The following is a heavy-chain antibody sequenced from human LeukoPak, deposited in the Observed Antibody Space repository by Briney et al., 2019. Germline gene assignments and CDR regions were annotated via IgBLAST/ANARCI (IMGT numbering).Heavy chain of an antibody. J-gene: IGHJ5*02. D-gene: IGHD6-13*01. CDR1: GFTFRSYV. CDR2: RSYDGSKK. CDR3: AKDGSSSGGFDP. Sequence: PGRSLRLSCAASGFTFRSYVMHWVRQAPGRGLEGVAVRSYDGSKKYYADSVKGRFTISRDNSKNTLHLQMNSLRAEEPAVYYCAKDGSSSGGFDPWGKGNLVSVFS. V-gene: IGHV3-30*18.